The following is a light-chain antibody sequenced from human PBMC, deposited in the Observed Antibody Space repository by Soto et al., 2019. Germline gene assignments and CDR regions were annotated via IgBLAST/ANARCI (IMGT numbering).Light chain of an antibody. CDR2: GAS. J-gene: IGKJ1*01. CDR3: QQYGGSPNT. CDR1: QSVRSNF. Sequence: EIVLSQSPGTLSLSPGERATLSCRASQSVRSNFLAWYQQKPGQAPRLLISGASSRAPGVADRFTGSGSGTDFTLTISSLETEDFAVYYGQQYGGSPNTFGQGTKVEIK. V-gene: IGKV3-20*01.